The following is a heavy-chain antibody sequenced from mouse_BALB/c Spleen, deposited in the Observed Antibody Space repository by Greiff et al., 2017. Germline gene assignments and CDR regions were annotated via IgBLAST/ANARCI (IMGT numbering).Heavy chain of an antibody. J-gene: IGHJ2*01. CDR1: GFTFNTYA. CDR2: IRSKSNNYAT. CDR3: VRGIYDGYYHYCDY. V-gene: IGHV10-1*02. Sequence: EVQRVESGGGLVQPKGSLKLSCAASGFTFNTYAMNWVRQAPGKGLEWVARIRSKSNNYATYYADSVKDRFTISRDDSQSMLYLQMNNLKTEDTAMYYCVRGIYDGYYHYCDYWGQGTTLTVSS. D-gene: IGHD2-3*01.